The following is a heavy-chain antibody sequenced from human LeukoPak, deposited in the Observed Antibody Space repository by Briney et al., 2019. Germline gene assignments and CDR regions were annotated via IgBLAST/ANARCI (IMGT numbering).Heavy chain of an antibody. J-gene: IGHJ4*02. V-gene: IGHV4-59*01. CDR3: AREAGELPSYYFDY. CDR2: IYYSGST. Sequence: SEALSLTCTASGGSISSYYWSWIRQPPGKGLKWMGYIYYSGSTNYNPSLKSRVTISVDTSKNQFSLKLSSVTAADTAVYYCAREAGELPSYYFDYWGQGTLVTVSS. D-gene: IGHD3-16*01. CDR1: GGSISSYY.